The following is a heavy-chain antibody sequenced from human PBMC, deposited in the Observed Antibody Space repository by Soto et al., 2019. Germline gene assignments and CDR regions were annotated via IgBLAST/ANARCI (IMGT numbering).Heavy chain of an antibody. J-gene: IGHJ4*02. CDR2: ISGSGGST. V-gene: IGHV3-23*01. Sequence: GGSLRLSCAASGFTFSDYAMSWVRQAPGKGLEWVSVISGSGGSTYYADSMKGRFTISRDNSKNTLYLQMNSLRPEDTALYYCAKPNLYCSSTSCYDYWGQGTLLTVSS. D-gene: IGHD2-2*01. CDR3: AKPNLYCSSTSCYDY. CDR1: GFTFSDYA.